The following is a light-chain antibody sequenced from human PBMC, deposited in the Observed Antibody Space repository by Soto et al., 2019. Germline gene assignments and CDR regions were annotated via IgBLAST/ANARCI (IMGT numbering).Light chain of an antibody. CDR3: QQSYSAPQFT. Sequence: DIQMTQSPSSLSASVGARVTITCRASESIGSHLNWYQQRPGQAPKALIYAVSSLQSGVASRFSGSGSGTDFTLTIISLQPEDFGTYYCQQSYSAPQFTFGPGTKVDIK. CDR2: AVS. J-gene: IGKJ3*01. CDR1: ESIGSH. V-gene: IGKV1-39*01.